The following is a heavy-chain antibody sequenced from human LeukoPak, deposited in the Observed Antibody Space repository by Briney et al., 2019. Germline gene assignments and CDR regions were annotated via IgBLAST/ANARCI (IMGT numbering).Heavy chain of an antibody. V-gene: IGHV3-30*02. CDR3: ARDFGTHYYGSGSYYTPPSPLGY. D-gene: IGHD3-10*01. J-gene: IGHJ4*02. CDR1: GFTFSSYG. Sequence: GGSLRLSCAASGFTFSSYGMHWVRQAPGRGLEWVAFIRYDGSNKYCADSVKGRFTISRDNSKNTLYLQMNSLRAEDTAVYYCARDFGTHYYGSGSYYTPPSPLGYWGQGTLVTVSS. CDR2: IRYDGSNK.